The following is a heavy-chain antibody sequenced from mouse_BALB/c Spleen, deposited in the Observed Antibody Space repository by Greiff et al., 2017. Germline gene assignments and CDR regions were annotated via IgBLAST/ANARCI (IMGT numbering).Heavy chain of an antibody. CDR3: ARGGWEGFAY. Sequence: VKLMESGPELVKPGASVKISCKASGYSFTSYYIHWVKQRPGQGLEWIGWIFPGSGNTKYNEKFKGKATLTADTSSSTAYMQLSSLTSEDSAVYFCARGGWEGFAYWGQGTLVTVSA. D-gene: IGHD3-3*01. V-gene: IGHV1-66*01. J-gene: IGHJ3*01. CDR2: IFPGSGNT. CDR1: GYSFTSYY.